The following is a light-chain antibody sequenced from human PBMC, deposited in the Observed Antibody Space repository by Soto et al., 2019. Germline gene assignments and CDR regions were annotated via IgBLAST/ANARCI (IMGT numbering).Light chain of an antibody. Sequence: EIVMTQSPATLSVSPGERATLSCRASQSVDTNLAWYQQKPGQAHRVLIYGASTRAAGIPARFSGSGSGTEFTLTISSLQSEDFAVYYCQQYDYWPPWTFGQGTKVEIK. CDR1: QSVDTN. CDR3: QQYDYWPPWT. J-gene: IGKJ1*01. V-gene: IGKV3-15*01. CDR2: GAS.